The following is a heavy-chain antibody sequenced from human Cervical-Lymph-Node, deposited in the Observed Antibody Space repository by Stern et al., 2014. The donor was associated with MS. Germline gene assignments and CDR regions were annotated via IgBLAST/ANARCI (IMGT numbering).Heavy chain of an antibody. V-gene: IGHV2-70*01. Sequence: QITLKESGPALVKPTQPLTLTCTFSGFSLSTSGMCVSWIRQPPGKALEWLALIDWDDDKYYSTSLKTRLTISKDTSKNQVVLTMTNMDPVDTATYYCARSEEAYYDSSGYYDYWGQGTLVTVSS. D-gene: IGHD3-22*01. CDR1: GFSLSTSGMC. CDR3: ARSEEAYYDSSGYYDY. CDR2: IDWDDDK. J-gene: IGHJ4*02.